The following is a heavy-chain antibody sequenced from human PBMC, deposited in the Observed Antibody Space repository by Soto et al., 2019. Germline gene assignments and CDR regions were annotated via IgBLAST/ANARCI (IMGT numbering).Heavy chain of an antibody. Sequence: QVQLQESGPGLVKPSETLSLTCTVSGGSISSYYWSWIRQPPGKGLEWIGYTYYSGSTNYNPSLKRRVPLSVDTSKNQFPLKLSSVTAADTAVYYCARERGTVGDFDYWGQGTLVTVSS. D-gene: IGHD3-16*01. CDR3: ARERGTVGDFDY. V-gene: IGHV4-59*01. J-gene: IGHJ4*02. CDR2: TYYSGST. CDR1: GGSISSYY.